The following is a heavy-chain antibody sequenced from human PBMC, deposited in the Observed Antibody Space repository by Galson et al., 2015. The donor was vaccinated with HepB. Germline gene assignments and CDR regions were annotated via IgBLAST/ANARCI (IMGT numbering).Heavy chain of an antibody. CDR3: AREGKAAVTFDY. Sequence: SVKVSCKASGYTFTGYYMHWVRQAPGQGLEWMGRINPNSGGTNYAQKFQGRVTMTRDTSISTAYVELSRLRSDDTAVDYCAREGKAAVTFDYWGQGTLVTASS. V-gene: IGHV1-2*06. CDR2: INPNSGGT. J-gene: IGHJ4*02. CDR1: GYTFTGYY. D-gene: IGHD4-17*01.